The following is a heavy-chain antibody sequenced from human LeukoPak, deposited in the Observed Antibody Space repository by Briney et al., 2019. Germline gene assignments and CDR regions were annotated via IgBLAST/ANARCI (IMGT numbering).Heavy chain of an antibody. Sequence: SGTLSLTCAVSGGSISSRNWWSWVRQPPGKGLEWIGEIYHSGSTKYNPSLKSRVTISVGKSKNQFSLKLSSVTAADTAVYYCARDGQSHFDYWGQGTLVTVSS. CDR2: IYHSGST. CDR1: GGSISSRNW. J-gene: IGHJ4*02. D-gene: IGHD3/OR15-3a*01. V-gene: IGHV4-4*02. CDR3: ARDGQSHFDY.